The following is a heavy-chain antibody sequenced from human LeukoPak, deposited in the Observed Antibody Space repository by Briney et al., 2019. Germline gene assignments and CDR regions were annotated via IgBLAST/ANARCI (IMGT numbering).Heavy chain of an antibody. Sequence: GGSLRLSCAASGFTVSSNYMSWVRQAPGKGLEWVSVIYSGGSTYYADSVKGRFTISRDNSKNTLYLQMNSLRAEDTAVYYCAKHSGYSYGYYFDYWGQGTLVTVSS. CDR3: AKHSGYSYGYYFDY. CDR1: GFTVSSNY. CDR2: IYSGGST. D-gene: IGHD5-18*01. V-gene: IGHV3-66*04. J-gene: IGHJ4*02.